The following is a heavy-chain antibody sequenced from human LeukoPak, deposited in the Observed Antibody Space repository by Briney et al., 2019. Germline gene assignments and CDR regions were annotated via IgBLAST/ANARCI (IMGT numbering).Heavy chain of an antibody. CDR1: GGTFSSYA. V-gene: IGHV1-69*04. Sequence: SVKVSCKASGGTFSSYAISWVRQAPGQGLEWMGRIIPILGIANYAQKFQGRVTITADKSTSTAYMELSSLRSEDTAVYYCARGGRAAMGLDYWGQGTLVTVSS. J-gene: IGHJ4*02. D-gene: IGHD5-18*01. CDR2: IIPILGIA. CDR3: ARGGRAAMGLDY.